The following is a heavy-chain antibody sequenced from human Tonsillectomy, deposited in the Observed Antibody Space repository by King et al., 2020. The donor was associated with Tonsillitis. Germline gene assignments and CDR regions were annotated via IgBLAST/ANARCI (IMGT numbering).Heavy chain of an antibody. Sequence: QLQESGPGLVKPSENLSLSCTVSGASVSSYYWTWLRQPPGKGLEWIGYVYYTGSTTYNPSLKSRLTMSTDTSKNHFTLELTSVTAADTAVYYCARGRRDGYNFWFDPWGQGTLVTVSS. CDR1: GASVSSYY. V-gene: IGHV4-59*02. CDR2: VYYTGST. CDR3: ARGRRDGYNFWFDP. D-gene: IGHD5-24*01. J-gene: IGHJ5*02.